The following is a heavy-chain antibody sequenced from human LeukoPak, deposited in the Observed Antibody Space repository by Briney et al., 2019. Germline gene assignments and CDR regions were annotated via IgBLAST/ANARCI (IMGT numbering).Heavy chain of an antibody. V-gene: IGHV3-21*01. CDR3: AREFLAAAYYFDY. D-gene: IGHD6-13*01. CDR2: ISSSSSYI. J-gene: IGHJ4*02. CDR1: GFTFSSYS. Sequence: GGSLRLSFAASGFTFSSYSMNWVRQAPGKGLEWVSSISSSSSYIYYADSVKGRFTISRDNAKNSLYLQMNSLRAEDTAVYYCAREFLAAAYYFDYWGQGTLVTVSS.